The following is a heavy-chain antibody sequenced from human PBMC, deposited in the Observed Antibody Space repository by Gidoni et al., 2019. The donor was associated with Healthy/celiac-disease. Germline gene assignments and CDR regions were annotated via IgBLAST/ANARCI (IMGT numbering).Heavy chain of an antibody. J-gene: IGHJ4*02. CDR1: GGSISSSSYY. D-gene: IGHD6-25*01. Sequence: QLQLQESGPGLVKPSETLSLTCTVPGGSISSSSYYWGWIRQPPGKGLEWIGSIYYSGSTYYNPSLKSRVTISVDTSKNQFSLKLSSVTAADTAVYYCARVSAAAPLGFDYWGQGTLVTVSS. CDR3: ARVSAAAPLGFDY. V-gene: IGHV4-39*07. CDR2: IYYSGST.